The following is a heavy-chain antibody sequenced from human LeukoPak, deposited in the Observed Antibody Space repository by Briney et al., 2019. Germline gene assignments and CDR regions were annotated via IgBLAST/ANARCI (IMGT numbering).Heavy chain of an antibody. D-gene: IGHD2-15*01. V-gene: IGHV4-31*03. CDR2: IYYSGST. Sequence: SETLSLTCTVSGGSISSGAYYWSWIRQHPGKGLEWIGYIYYSGSTYSTPSLKSRLTISADTYKNQFSLKLSSVTAADTAVYYCARLNCSGGSCYSVDHWGQGTLVTVSS. J-gene: IGHJ5*02. CDR1: GGSISSGAYY. CDR3: ARLNCSGGSCYSVDH.